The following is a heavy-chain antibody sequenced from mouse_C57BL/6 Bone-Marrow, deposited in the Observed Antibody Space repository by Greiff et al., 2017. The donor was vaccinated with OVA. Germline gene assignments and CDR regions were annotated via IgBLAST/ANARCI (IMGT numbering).Heavy chain of an antibody. J-gene: IGHJ2*01. Sequence: EVQLVESGPGLVKPSQSLSLTCSVTGYSITSGYYWNWIRQFPGNKLEWMGYISYDGSNNYNPSLKNRISITRDTSKNQFFLKLNSVTTEVTATYYCARGYYGSPFDYWGQGTTLTVSS. D-gene: IGHD1-1*01. CDR3: ARGYYGSPFDY. V-gene: IGHV3-6*01. CDR2: ISYDGSN. CDR1: GYSITSGYY.